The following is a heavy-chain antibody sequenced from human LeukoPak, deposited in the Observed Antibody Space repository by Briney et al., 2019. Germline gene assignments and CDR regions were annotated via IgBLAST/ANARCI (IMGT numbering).Heavy chain of an antibody. CDR3: ARGVVGATAFAY. V-gene: IGHV4-4*07. CDR2: IYASGST. Sequence: SETLSLTCTVSGGSTSGYTWSWIRQPAGKGLEWIGRIYASGSTNYNPSLQGRVTMSVDTSRGQFFLMVHSVTAADTAVYYCARGVVGATAFAYWGQGTVVTASS. J-gene: IGHJ4*02. D-gene: IGHD1-26*01. CDR1: GGSTSGYT.